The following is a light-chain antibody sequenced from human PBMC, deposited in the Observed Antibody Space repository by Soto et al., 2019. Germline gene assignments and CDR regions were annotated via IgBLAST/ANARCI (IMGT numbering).Light chain of an antibody. CDR3: QQYGSSPWT. J-gene: IGKJ1*01. V-gene: IGKV3-20*01. CDR2: GAS. Sequence: DIVLTQSPGTLSLSPGERATLSCRASQSVTSSYLAWYQQKPGQAPRLLIYGASIRATGIPDRLSGSGSGTDFTLTISRLEPEDFAVYYCQQYGSSPWTFGQGTKVDNK. CDR1: QSVTSSY.